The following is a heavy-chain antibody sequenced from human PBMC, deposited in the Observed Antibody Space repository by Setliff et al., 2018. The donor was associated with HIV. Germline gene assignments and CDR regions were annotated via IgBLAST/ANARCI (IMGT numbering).Heavy chain of an antibody. CDR2: IKADESEK. Sequence: GGSLRLSCAASGFSCSEFWMNWVRQAPGKGLEWVDNIKADESEKYYVDSVKGRFTISRDNTKNSLFLQMDRLRVEDKAVYYCNMGHYRKSSEWGRGTLVTVSS. J-gene: IGHJ4*02. CDR3: NMGHYRKSSE. D-gene: IGHD3-10*01. V-gene: IGHV3-7*03. CDR1: GFSCSEFW.